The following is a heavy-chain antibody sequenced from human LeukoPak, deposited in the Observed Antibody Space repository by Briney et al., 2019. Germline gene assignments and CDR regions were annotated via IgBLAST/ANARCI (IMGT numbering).Heavy chain of an antibody. CDR2: ISAYNGNT. CDR3: ARDLGHYYDSSGYYYAEGY. Sequence: ASVKVSCKASGYTFTSYGISWVRQAPGQGLEWMGWISAYNGNTNYAQKFQGRVTITTDESTSTAYMELSSLRSEDTAVYYCARDLGHYYDSSGYYYAEGYWGQGTLVTVSS. V-gene: IGHV1-18*01. J-gene: IGHJ4*02. CDR1: GYTFTSYG. D-gene: IGHD3-22*01.